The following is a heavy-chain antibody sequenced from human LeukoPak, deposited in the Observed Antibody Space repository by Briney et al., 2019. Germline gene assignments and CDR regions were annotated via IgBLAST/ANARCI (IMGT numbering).Heavy chain of an antibody. CDR2: INQDGNEK. CDR1: GFTFSSYW. Sequence: GGSLRLSCAASGFTFSSYWMSWVRQAPETGLEWVANINQDGNEKYSVDSVKGRFTVSRDNAKNSLYLEMNSLRADDTGVYYCALSMVRGPFSFYYYGVDVWGPGTAVTVSS. V-gene: IGHV3-7*01. J-gene: IGHJ6*02. CDR3: ALSMVRGPFSFYYYGVDV. D-gene: IGHD3-10*01.